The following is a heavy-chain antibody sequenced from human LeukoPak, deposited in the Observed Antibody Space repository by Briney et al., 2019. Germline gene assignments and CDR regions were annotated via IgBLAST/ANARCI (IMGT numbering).Heavy chain of an antibody. J-gene: IGHJ4*02. D-gene: IGHD3-22*01. CDR3: ARDYYDSSGPIDY. V-gene: IGHV3-30*03. CDR1: GFIFSNAW. CDR2: ISYDGSNK. Sequence: GGSLRLSCAASGFIFSNAWMSWVRQAPGKGLEWVAVISYDGSNKYYADSVKGRFTISRDNSKNTLYLQMNSLRAEDTAVYYCARDYYDSSGPIDYWGQGTLVTVSS.